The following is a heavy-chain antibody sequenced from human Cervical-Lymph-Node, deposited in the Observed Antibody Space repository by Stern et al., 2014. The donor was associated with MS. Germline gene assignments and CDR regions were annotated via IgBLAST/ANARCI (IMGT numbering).Heavy chain of an antibody. D-gene: IGHD5-12*01. V-gene: IGHV4-31*03. J-gene: IGHJ4*02. CDR2: IFYAGST. CDR3: ARGATINDFDF. CDR1: GASVSSSGYY. Sequence: QVQLQESGPGLVKPSKTVSLTCTVSGASVSSSGYYWSWIRQHPGKGLEWIVFIFYAGSTYYNPSLKSRVTISLDTSKNRFSLRLSSVTAADTAVYFCARGATINDFDFWGQGTLVTVSS.